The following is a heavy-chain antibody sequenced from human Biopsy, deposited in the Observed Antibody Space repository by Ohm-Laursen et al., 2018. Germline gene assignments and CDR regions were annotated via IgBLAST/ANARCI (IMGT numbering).Heavy chain of an antibody. Sequence: ASVKVSCKASGYSFTSYYMHWVRQAPGRGLEWMGMINPSGSTTSYPQIFQGRVTMTRDTSKSTVYMELSSLRSADADVYFCARNTGWYGDLYYFDYWGQGTLVTVSS. CDR1: GYSFTSYY. V-gene: IGHV1-46*01. CDR3: ARNTGWYGDLYYFDY. CDR2: INPSGSTT. D-gene: IGHD6-19*01. J-gene: IGHJ4*02.